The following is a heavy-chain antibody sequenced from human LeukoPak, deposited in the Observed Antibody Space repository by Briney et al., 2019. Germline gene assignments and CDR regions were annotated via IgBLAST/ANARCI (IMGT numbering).Heavy chain of an antibody. D-gene: IGHD6-19*01. V-gene: IGHV4-38-2*01. J-gene: IGHJ5*02. CDR1: GYSTTSDSY. Sequence: SETLSLTCAVSGYSTTSDSYWGWIRQPPGKGLEWIGSVYHSGSTYYNASLKSRITISVDTSKNQFSLKLSSVTAADTAVYYCARNNSGSGWFEPRGSGTLVTVSS. CDR2: VYHSGST. CDR3: ARNNSGSGWFEP.